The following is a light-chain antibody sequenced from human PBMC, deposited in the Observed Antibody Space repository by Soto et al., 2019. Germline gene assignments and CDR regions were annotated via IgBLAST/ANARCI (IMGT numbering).Light chain of an antibody. V-gene: IGKV3-15*01. Sequence: MTQSPATLSVSPGERATLSCRASQFIGSNLAWYQQKPGEAPRLLMYDASSRATGIPARFSGSGSGTEFPLTISRLQSEDFAIYYCQQYNNWPPLTFGGGTKVEIK. CDR1: QFIGSN. J-gene: IGKJ4*01. CDR2: DAS. CDR3: QQYNNWPPLT.